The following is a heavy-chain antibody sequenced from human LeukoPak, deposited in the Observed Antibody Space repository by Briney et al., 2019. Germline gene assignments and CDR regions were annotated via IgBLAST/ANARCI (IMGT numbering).Heavy chain of an antibody. CDR2: IVVGSGNT. J-gene: IGHJ4*02. CDR3: ASHYDSSGYYRRGPKFDY. V-gene: IGHV1-58*01. CDR1: GFTFTSSA. D-gene: IGHD3-22*01. Sequence: SVKVSCKASGFTFTSSAVQWVRQARGQRLEWIGWIVVGSGNTNYAQKFQGRVTITADDSTSTAYMEPSSLRSEDTAVYYCASHYDSSGYYRRGPKFDYWGQGTLVTVSS.